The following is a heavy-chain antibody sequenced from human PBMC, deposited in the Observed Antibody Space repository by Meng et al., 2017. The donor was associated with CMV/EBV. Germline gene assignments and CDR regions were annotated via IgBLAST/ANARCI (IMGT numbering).Heavy chain of an antibody. J-gene: IGHJ4*02. D-gene: IGHD3-9*01. Sequence: PPLQGPGPGLVKPSETLSLTCTVSGGSISSSSYYWGWIRQPPGKGLEWIGSIYYSGSTYYNPSLKSRVTISVDTSKNQFSLKLSSVTAADTAVYYCARDAGHYDILTGYSYWGQGTLVTVSS. CDR1: GGSISSSSYY. CDR3: ARDAGHYDILTGYSY. CDR2: IYYSGST. V-gene: IGHV4-39*07.